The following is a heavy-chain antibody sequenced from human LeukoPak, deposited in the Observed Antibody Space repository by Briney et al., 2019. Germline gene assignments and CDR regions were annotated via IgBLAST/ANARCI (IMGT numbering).Heavy chain of an antibody. Sequence: SETLSLTCTVSGGSISSGDYYWSWLRQPPGKGLEWIGYIYYSGSTYYNPSLKSRVTISVDTSKNQFSLKLSSVTAADTAVYYCARESHMTYSNDWWGQGTLVTVFS. CDR2: IYYSGST. CDR1: GGSISSGDYY. V-gene: IGHV4-30-4*01. J-gene: IGHJ4*02. D-gene: IGHD6-13*01. CDR3: ARESHMTYSNDW.